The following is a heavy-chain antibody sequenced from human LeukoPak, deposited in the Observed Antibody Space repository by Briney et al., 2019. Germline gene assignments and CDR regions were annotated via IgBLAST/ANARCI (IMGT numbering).Heavy chain of an antibody. CDR2: ISSSGSSI. J-gene: IGHJ4*02. CDR1: GFTFSSYS. V-gene: IGHV3-48*01. Sequence: PGGSLRLSCAASGFTFSSYSMNWVRQAPGKGLEWVSYISSSGSSIYYADSVKGRFTMSRDNAKNSLSLQMNSLRAEDTAVYYCARDSPDYADYGIEYWGQGSLVTVSS. CDR3: ARDSPDYADYGIEY. D-gene: IGHD4-17*01.